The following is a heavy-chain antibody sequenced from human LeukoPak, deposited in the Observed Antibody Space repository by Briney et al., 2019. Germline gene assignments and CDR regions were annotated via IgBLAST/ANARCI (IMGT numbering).Heavy chain of an antibody. J-gene: IGHJ4*02. CDR2: IRYDGSHDGSNK. CDR1: GFTFSSYG. D-gene: IGHD1-26*01. Sequence: PGGSLRLSCAASGFTFSSYGMHWVRQAPGKGLQWVAFIRYDGSHDGSNKYYADSVKGRFTISRDNSKNTLYLQMNSLKPEDTAVYYCAKDRGWELRILDYWGQGTLVTVSS. CDR3: AKDRGWELRILDY. V-gene: IGHV3-30*02.